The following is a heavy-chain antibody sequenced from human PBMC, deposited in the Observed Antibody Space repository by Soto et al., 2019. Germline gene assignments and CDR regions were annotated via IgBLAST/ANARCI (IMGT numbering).Heavy chain of an antibody. CDR2: ISYDGSNK. D-gene: IGHD2-15*01. Sequence: QVQLVESGGGVVQPGRSLRLSCAASGFTFSSYGMHWVRQAPGKGLEWVAVISYDGSNKYYADYVKGRFTISRYNSKKSLYLQMNRLRVEDTAVYYCAKSAGFGRVGCSGGSCRGVGYYYMDVWGKGTTVTVSS. CDR1: GFTFSSYG. J-gene: IGHJ6*03. V-gene: IGHV3-30*18. CDR3: AKSAGFGRVGCSGGSCRGVGYYYMDV.